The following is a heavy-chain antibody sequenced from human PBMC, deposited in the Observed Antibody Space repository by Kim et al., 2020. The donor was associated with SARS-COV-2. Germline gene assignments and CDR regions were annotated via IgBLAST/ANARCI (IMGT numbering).Heavy chain of an antibody. CDR2: TIPSFGTP. CDR1: GGTFSNEI. Sequence: SVKVSCKASGGTFSNEIISWVRQAPGQGLEWVGGTIPSFGTPNYARRLQGRVTITADESTSTAYMELSSLRSDDTAVYFCVRSLLSITGTPDFWGQGTQVTVSS. J-gene: IGHJ4*02. D-gene: IGHD1-20*01. CDR3: VRSLLSITGTPDF. V-gene: IGHV1-69*13.